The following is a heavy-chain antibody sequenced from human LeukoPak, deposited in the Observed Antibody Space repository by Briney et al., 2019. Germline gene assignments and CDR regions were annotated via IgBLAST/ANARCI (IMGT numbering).Heavy chain of an antibody. D-gene: IGHD2-2*02. CDR1: GFTFSSYA. V-gene: IGHV3-30*01. J-gene: IGHJ4*02. CDR2: ISYDGSNK. Sequence: RGSLRLSCAASGFTFSSYAMHWVRQAPGKGLEWVAVISYDGSNKYYADSVKGRFTISRDNSKNTLYLQMNSLRAEDTAVYYCARGRCSSTSCYTVGGAFDYWGQGTLVTVSS. CDR3: ARGRCSSTSCYTVGGAFDY.